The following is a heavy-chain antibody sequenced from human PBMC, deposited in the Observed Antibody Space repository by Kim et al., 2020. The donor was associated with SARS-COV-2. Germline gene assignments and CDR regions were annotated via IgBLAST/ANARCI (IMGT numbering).Heavy chain of an antibody. Sequence: SETLSLTCAVYGGSFSGYYWSWIRQPPGKGLEWIGEINHSGSTNYNPSLKSRVTISVDTSKNQFSLKLSSVTAADTAVYYCARGRGIYDILTGYYRGNWFDPWGQATLVTVSP. D-gene: IGHD3-9*01. CDR2: INHSGST. CDR3: ARGRGIYDILTGYYRGNWFDP. J-gene: IGHJ5*02. V-gene: IGHV4-34*01. CDR1: GGSFSGYY.